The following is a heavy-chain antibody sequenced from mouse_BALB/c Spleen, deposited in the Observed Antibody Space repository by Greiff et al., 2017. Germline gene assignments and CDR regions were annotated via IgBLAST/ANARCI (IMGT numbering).Heavy chain of an antibody. CDR3: ARDYDYDSYAMDY. J-gene: IGHJ4*01. V-gene: IGHV5-9-3*01. Sequence: EVQRVESGGGLVKPGGSLKLSCAASGFTFSSYAMSWVRQTPEKRLEWVATISSGGSYTYYPDSVKGRFTISRDNAKNTLYLQMSSLRSEDTAMYYCARDYDYDSYAMDYWGQGTSVTVSS. CDR1: GFTFSSYA. D-gene: IGHD2-4*01. CDR2: ISSGGSYT.